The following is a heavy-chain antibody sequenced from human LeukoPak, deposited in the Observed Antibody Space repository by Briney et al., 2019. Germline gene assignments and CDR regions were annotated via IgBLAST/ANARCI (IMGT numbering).Heavy chain of an antibody. CDR1: GGTFSSYA. CDR2: IIPIFGTA. V-gene: IGHV1-69*05. CDR3: ARGYGDYFLYTHFDY. D-gene: IGHD4-17*01. J-gene: IGHJ4*02. Sequence: GASAKVSCKASGGTFSSYAISWVRQAPGQGLEWMGGIIPIFGTANYAQKFQGRVTITTDESTSTAYMELSSLRSEDTAVYYCARGYGDYFLYTHFDYWGQGTLVTVSS.